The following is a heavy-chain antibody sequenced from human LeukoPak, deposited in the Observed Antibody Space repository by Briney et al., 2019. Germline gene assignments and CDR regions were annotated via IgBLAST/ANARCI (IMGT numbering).Heavy chain of an antibody. CDR1: GFTFSNYG. V-gene: IGHV3-33*06. CDR2: IWYGESNK. CDR3: AKDLWRYCSSTSCYTGGLRFNP. J-gene: IGHJ5*02. Sequence: PGRSLRLSCAASGFTFSNYGMNWVRQAPGKGLEWVAVIWYGESNKYYADSVKGRFTISRDNSKNTLYLQMNSLRAEDTAVYYCAKDLWRYCSSTSCYTGGLRFNPWGQGTLVTVSS. D-gene: IGHD2-2*02.